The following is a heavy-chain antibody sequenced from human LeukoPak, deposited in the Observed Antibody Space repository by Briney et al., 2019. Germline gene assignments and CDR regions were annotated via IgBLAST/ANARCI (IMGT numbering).Heavy chain of an antibody. J-gene: IGHJ4*02. V-gene: IGHV1-46*01. CDR3: ARDRVIAAAGSFDY. D-gene: IGHD6-13*01. Sequence: ASVKVSCKASGYTFTSYYTHWVRQAPGQGPEWMGIINPTGGSTTYAQRFQGRVTMTRDTSTSTVYMELRSLRSEDTAVYYCARDRVIAAAGSFDYWGQGTLVTVSS. CDR2: INPTGGST. CDR1: GYTFTSYY.